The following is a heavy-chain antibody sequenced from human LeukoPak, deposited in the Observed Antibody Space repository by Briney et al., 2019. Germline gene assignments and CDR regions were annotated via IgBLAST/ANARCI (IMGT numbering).Heavy chain of an antibody. CDR2: IRYDGSNK. V-gene: IGHV3-30*02. CDR3: AKVRGNYDFWSGFDY. J-gene: IGHJ4*02. Sequence: GGSLRLSCTASGFTFNTYGTHWVRQAPGKGLKWVAFIRYDGSNKYYGDSVKGRFTISRDNSKNTLYLQMNSLRAEDTAVYYCAKVRGNYDFWSGFDYWGQGTLVTVSS. D-gene: IGHD3-3*01. CDR1: GFTFNTYG.